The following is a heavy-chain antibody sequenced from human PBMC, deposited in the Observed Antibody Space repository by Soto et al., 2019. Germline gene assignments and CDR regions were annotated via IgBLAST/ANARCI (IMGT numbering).Heavy chain of an antibody. J-gene: IGHJ4*01. V-gene: IGHV4-34*01. CDR1: GGSFSGYY. CDR3: ARAAPRYCSGGSCYSGRDY. Sequence: QVQLQQWGAGLLKPSETLSLTCAVYGGSFSGYYWSWIRQPPGKGLEWIGEINHSGSTNYNPSLXSRVTIAVDTPXXXFXXKLSSVTAADTAVYYCARAAPRYCSGGSCYSGRDYWGPGTLVTVSS. CDR2: INHSGST. D-gene: IGHD2-15*01.